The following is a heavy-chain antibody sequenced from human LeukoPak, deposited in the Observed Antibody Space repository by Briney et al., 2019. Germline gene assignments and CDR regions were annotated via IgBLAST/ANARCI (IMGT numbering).Heavy chain of an antibody. Sequence: GGSLRLSCAASGFTFSNAWMSWVRQAPGKGLEWVGRIKSKTDGGTIDYAAPVRGRFIISRDDSENTLYLQMNSLRMGDTAIYYCVLPQSRAPDYWGQGTQVTVSS. CDR3: VLPQSRAPDY. J-gene: IGHJ4*02. CDR1: GFTFSNAW. D-gene: IGHD2-8*01. CDR2: IKSKTDGGTI. V-gene: IGHV3-15*01.